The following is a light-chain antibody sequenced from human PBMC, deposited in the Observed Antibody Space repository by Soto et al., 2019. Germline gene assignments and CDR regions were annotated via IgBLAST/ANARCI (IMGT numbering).Light chain of an antibody. CDR1: QTISSW. CDR2: TAS. Sequence: PMSQSPSTLCGPVGDRDTIPFLASQTISSWLAWYQQKPGKAPKLLIYTASTLKSGVPSRFSGSGSGTEFTLTISSLQPDDFATYYCQHYNIYSEAFGQGTNVDIK. CDR3: QHYNIYSEA. J-gene: IGKJ1*01. V-gene: IGKV1-5*03.